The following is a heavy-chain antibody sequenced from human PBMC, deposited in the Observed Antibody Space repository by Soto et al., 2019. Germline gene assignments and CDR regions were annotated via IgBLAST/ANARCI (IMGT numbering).Heavy chain of an antibody. J-gene: IGHJ3*02. Sequence: GGSLRLSCAASGFTFSSYGMHWVRQAPGKGLEWVSFIYSGGNTYYADSVKGRFTISRDNSKNMLYLQMNSLRVEDTAVYYCAREVRVRGFAFDIWGQGTMVTVSS. D-gene: IGHD3-3*01. CDR3: AREVRVRGFAFDI. CDR2: IYSGGNT. V-gene: IGHV3-66*01. CDR1: GFTFSSYG.